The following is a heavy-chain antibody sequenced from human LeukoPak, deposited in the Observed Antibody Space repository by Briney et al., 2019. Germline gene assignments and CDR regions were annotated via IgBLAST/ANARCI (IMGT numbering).Heavy chain of an antibody. V-gene: IGHV3-21*01. CDR2: ISSSSSCI. D-gene: IGHD2-2*01. J-gene: IGHJ5*02. Sequence: GGSLRLSCAASGFTFSSYSMNWVRQAPGKGLEWVSSISSSSSCIYYADSVKGRFTISRDNAKNSLYLQMNSLRAEDTAVYYCARDPGDIVVVPAALNWFDPWGQGTLVTVSS. CDR3: ARDPGDIVVVPAALNWFDP. CDR1: GFTFSSYS.